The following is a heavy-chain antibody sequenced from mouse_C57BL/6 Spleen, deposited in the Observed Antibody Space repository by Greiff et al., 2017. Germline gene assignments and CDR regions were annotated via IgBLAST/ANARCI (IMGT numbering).Heavy chain of an antibody. CDR1: GYTFTDYE. Sequence: VKLQESGAELVRPGASVTLSCKASGYTFTDYEMHWVKQTPVHGLEWIGAIGPETGGTAYNQKFKGKAILTAGKSSSTAYMELRSLTAEDSAVYYCTRSGSSVFAYWGQGTLVTVSA. D-gene: IGHD3-2*02. CDR3: TRSGSSVFAY. V-gene: IGHV1-15*01. CDR2: IGPETGGT. J-gene: IGHJ3*01.